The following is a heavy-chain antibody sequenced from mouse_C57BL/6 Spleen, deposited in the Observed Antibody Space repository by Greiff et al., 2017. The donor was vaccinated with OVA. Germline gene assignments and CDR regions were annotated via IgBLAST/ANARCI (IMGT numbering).Heavy chain of an antibody. CDR1: GYAFSSYW. Sequence: QVQLQQSGAELVKPGASVKISCKASGYAFSSYWMNWVKQRPGKGLEWIGQIYPGDGDTNYNGKFKGKATLTADKSSSTAYMQLSSLTSEDSAVYFCARSGDYGSSLDYFDYWGQGTTLTVSS. J-gene: IGHJ2*01. CDR3: ARSGDYGSSLDYFDY. CDR2: IYPGDGDT. D-gene: IGHD1-1*01. V-gene: IGHV1-80*01.